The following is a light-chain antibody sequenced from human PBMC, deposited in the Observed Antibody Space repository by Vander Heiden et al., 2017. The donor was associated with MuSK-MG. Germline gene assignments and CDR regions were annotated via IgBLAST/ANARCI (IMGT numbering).Light chain of an antibody. Sequence: DIQMTQSPSSLSASVGDRVTITCRASQSIRSYLNWYQQKPGKAPKLLIYAASSLQSGVPSRFSGSGSGTDFTLTISSLQPEDVATYYCQQSYSTPRTFGQGTKVEIK. CDR3: QQSYSTPRT. CDR1: QSIRSY. J-gene: IGKJ1*01. CDR2: AAS. V-gene: IGKV1-39*01.